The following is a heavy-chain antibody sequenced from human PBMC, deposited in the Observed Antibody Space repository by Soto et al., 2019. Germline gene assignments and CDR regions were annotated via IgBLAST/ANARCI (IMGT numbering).Heavy chain of an antibody. V-gene: IGHV1-24*01. J-gene: IGHJ3*02. CDR3: ATAGGDSSGYYYGAFDI. CDR2: FDPEDGET. CDR1: GYTLTELS. D-gene: IGHD3-22*01. Sequence: ASVKVSCKVSGYTLTELSMHWVRQAPGKGLEWMGGFDPEDGETIYAQKFQGRVTMTEDTSTDTAYMELSSLRSEDTAVYYCATAGGDSSGYYYGAFDIWGQGTTVTVSS.